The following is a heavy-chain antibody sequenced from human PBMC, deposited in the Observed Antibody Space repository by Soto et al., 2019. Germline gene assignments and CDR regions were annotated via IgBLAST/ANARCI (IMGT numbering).Heavy chain of an antibody. V-gene: IGHV1-18*04. CDR2: ISAYNGNT. CDR3: AGVRVYSRSGGLGDY. D-gene: IGHD6-13*01. Sequence: QVQLVQSGAEVKKPGASVKVSCKASGYTFTSYGISWVRQAPGQGLEWMGRISAYNGNTNYAQKRQGRGTMTTDTSTSRVYMELRSLRSEDTAVYFCAGVRVYSRSGGLGDYWGQGTLVTVSS. J-gene: IGHJ4*02. CDR1: GYTFTSYG.